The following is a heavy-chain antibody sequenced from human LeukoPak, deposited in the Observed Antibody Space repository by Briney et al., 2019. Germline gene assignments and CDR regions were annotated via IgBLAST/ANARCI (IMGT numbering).Heavy chain of an antibody. CDR2: IIPIFGTA. Sequence: ASVKVSCKASGGTFSSYAISWVRQAPGQGLEWMGGIIPIFGTANYAQKFQGRVTNTADESTSTAYMELSSLRSEDTAVYYCARASPDIVATISYYYGMDVWGQGTTVTVSS. CDR1: GGTFSSYA. V-gene: IGHV1-69*13. CDR3: ARASPDIVATISYYYGMDV. D-gene: IGHD5-12*01. J-gene: IGHJ6*02.